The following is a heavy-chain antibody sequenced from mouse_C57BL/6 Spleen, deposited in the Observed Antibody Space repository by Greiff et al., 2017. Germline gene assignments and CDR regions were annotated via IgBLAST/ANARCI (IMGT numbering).Heavy chain of an antibody. D-gene: IGHD1-1*01. CDR2: IYPGDGDT. V-gene: IGHV1-80*01. CDR1: GYAFSSYW. CDR3: ARALFITTVGGYFDY. Sequence: QVQLKQSGAELVKPGASVKISCKASGYAFSSYWMNWVKQRPGKGLEWIGQIYPGDGDTNYNGKFKGKATLTADKSYSTAYMQLSSLTSEDSAVYFCARALFITTVGGYFDYWGQGTTLTVSS. J-gene: IGHJ2*01.